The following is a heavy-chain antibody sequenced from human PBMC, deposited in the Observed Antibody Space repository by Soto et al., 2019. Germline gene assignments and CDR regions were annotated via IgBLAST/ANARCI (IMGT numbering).Heavy chain of an antibody. Sequence: QVQLVQSGAEMKKPGSSVKVSCKASGGTFSSYAIRWVRRAPGQGLEWMGGIIPIFGKANYAQKFQGRVTITADESTSTAYMELSSLRSEDTAVYYCALETGITGTEERVYWGQGTLVTVSS. J-gene: IGHJ4*02. CDR1: GGTFSSYA. CDR2: IIPIFGKA. CDR3: ALETGITGTEERVY. D-gene: IGHD1-20*01. V-gene: IGHV1-69*12.